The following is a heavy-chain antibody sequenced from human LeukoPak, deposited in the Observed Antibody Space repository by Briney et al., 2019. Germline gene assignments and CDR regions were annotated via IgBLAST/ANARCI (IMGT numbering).Heavy chain of an antibody. Sequence: GGSLRLSCAASGFTFSSYAMSWVRQAPGRGLEWVSAISGSGGSTYYADSVKGRFTISRDNSKNTLYLQMNSLRAEDTAVYYCAKDRGAYDYVWGSYEVRVDYWGQGTLVTVSS. J-gene: IGHJ4*02. D-gene: IGHD3-16*01. CDR3: AKDRGAYDYVWGSYEVRVDY. CDR1: GFTFSSYA. V-gene: IGHV3-23*01. CDR2: ISGSGGST.